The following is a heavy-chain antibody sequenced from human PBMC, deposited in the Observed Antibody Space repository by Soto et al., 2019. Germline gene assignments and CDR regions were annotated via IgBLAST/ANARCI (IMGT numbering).Heavy chain of an antibody. CDR1: GGSISSYY. J-gene: IGHJ6*03. CDR3: ARGDDFWSRYRRAGYYYMAV. D-gene: IGHD3-3*01. V-gene: IGHV4-59*01. Sequence: SETLSLTCTVSGGSISSYYWSWIRQPPEKGLEWIGYTYYSGSTNYNPSLKSRVTISVDTSKNQFSLKLSSVTAADTAVYYCARGDDFWSRYRRAGYYYMAVWGKGTTVTVSS. CDR2: TYYSGST.